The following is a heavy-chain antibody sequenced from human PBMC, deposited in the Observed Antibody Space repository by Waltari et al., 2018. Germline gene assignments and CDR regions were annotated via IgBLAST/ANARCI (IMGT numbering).Heavy chain of an antibody. CDR1: GGSISSGSYY. Sequence: QLQLQESGPGLVKPSETLSLTCTVSGGSISSGSYYWGWIRQPPGKGLESIGYISYSGTTYYNLSLKSRVTMSVDTSRDQYSLSLRSVAAADTAVYYCARLPTDPPGAFDIWGQGTMVTVSS. V-gene: IGHV4-39*07. D-gene: IGHD2-21*02. CDR3: ARLPTDPPGAFDI. J-gene: IGHJ3*02. CDR2: ISYSGTT.